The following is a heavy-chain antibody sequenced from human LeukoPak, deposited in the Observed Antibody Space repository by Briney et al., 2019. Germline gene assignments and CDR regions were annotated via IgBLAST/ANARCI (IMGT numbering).Heavy chain of an antibody. J-gene: IGHJ5*02. V-gene: IGHV1-69*04. D-gene: IGHD4-11*01. CDR1: GGTFSSYA. CDR2: IIPIFGIA. Sequence: SVKVSCKASGGTFSSYAISWVRQAPGQGLEWMGRIIPIFGIANYAQKFQGGVTITADKSTSTAYMELSSLRSEDTAVYYCAREVVTTNRNWFDPWGQGTLVTVSS. CDR3: AREVVTTNRNWFDP.